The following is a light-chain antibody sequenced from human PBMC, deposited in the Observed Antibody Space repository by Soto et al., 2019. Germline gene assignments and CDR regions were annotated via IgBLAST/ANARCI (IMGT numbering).Light chain of an antibody. J-gene: IGKJ1*01. V-gene: IGKV3-20*01. Sequence: EIVLTQSPGTLSLSPGERVTLSCRASQSVNSSYLAWYQHKPGQAPRLLIYGASTRATGIPDRFSGSGSGIDFTLTIARLEPGDFAVYYCQQYGNSPQTFGQWTKVDIK. CDR3: QQYGNSPQT. CDR2: GAS. CDR1: QSVNSSY.